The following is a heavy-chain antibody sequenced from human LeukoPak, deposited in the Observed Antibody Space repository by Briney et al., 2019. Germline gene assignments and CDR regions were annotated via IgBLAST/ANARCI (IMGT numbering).Heavy chain of an antibody. CDR2: ISSSGSNS. CDR1: GFTFSIYG. Sequence: PGGSLRLSYAASGFTFSIYGISWVRQAPGKGLEWVSYISSSGSNSYHADSVKGRFSISRDNSKNSLYLQMNSLRAEDTAMYFCASGYRSGPICAWGQGTLVTVSS. CDR3: ASGYRSGPICA. D-gene: IGHD3-16*02. V-gene: IGHV3-48*01. J-gene: IGHJ4*02.